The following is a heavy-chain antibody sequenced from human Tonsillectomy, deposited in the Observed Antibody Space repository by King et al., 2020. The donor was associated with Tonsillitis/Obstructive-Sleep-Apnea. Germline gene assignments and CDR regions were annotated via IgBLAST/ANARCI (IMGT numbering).Heavy chain of an antibody. J-gene: IGHJ4*02. V-gene: IGHV4-34*01. D-gene: IGHD6-13*01. CDR2: INHSGIT. CDR1: GGSFSGYY. CDR3: ARGAAAGTVDY. Sequence: VQLQQWGAGLLKPSETLSLTCAVYGGSFSGYYWSWIRQPPGKGLEWIGEINHSGITYYTPSLKSRVTISVDTSKNQFSLNLSSVTDADTAIYYCARGAAAGTVDYWGQGALVTVSS.